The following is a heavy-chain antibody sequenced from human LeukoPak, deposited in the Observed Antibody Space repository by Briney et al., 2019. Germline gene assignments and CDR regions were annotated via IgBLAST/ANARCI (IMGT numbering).Heavy chain of an antibody. Sequence: ASVKVSCKASGYTFTSYDINWVRQAPGQGLEWMGWINPNSGGTNYAQKFQGRVTMTRDTSISTAYMELSRLRSDDTAVYYCARDLCDSSSWPYYYYYYMDVWGKGTTVTVSS. CDR2: INPNSGGT. CDR3: ARDLCDSSSWPYYYYYYMDV. J-gene: IGHJ6*03. V-gene: IGHV1-2*02. D-gene: IGHD6-13*01. CDR1: GYTFTSYD.